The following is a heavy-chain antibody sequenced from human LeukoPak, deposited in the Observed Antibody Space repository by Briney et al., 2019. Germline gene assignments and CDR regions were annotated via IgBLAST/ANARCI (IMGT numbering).Heavy chain of an antibody. V-gene: IGHV4-59*01. J-gene: IGHJ4*02. CDR1: GGSISSYY. CDR2: IYYSGST. D-gene: IGHD5-18*01. Sequence: SETLSLTCTVSGGSISSYYWSWIRQPPGKGLEWIGYIYYSGSTNYNPSLKSRVTISVDTSKNQFSLKLSSVTAADTAVYYCARGRYSYLYYFDYWAREPWSPSPQ. CDR3: ARGRYSYLYYFDY.